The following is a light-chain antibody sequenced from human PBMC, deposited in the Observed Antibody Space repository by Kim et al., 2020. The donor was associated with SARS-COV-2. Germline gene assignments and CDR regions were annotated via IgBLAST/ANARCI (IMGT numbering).Light chain of an antibody. CDR1: QSVSSH. J-gene: IGKJ4*01. CDR3: QQRSTWPA. CDR2: DTS. V-gene: IGKV3-11*01. Sequence: EILLTQSPATLSLSPGERATLSCRVSQSVSSHLAWYQQKPGQPPRLLIYDTSNRATGIPARFSGSGSRTDFTLTISSLEPEDFAVYYCQQRSTWPAFGGGTKVEIK.